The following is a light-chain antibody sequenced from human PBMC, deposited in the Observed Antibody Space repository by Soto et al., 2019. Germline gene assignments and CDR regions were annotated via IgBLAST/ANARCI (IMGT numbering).Light chain of an antibody. J-gene: IGKJ2*01. CDR3: KQYNNWPPWDT. CDR1: QSVSSN. CDR2: GAS. Sequence: EIVMTQSPATLSVSPGERATLSCRASQSVSSNLAWYQQKPGQAPRLLIYGASTRATGIPARFSGSGSGTEFTLTISSLQSEDFAVYYCKQYNNWPPWDTFGQGTKLEIK. V-gene: IGKV3-15*01.